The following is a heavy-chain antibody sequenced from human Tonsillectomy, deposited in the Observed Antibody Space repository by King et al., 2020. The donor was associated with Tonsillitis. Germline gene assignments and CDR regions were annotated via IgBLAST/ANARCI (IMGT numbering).Heavy chain of an antibody. J-gene: IGHJ4*02. CDR2: IKEDGSEK. V-gene: IGHV3-7*01. CDR3: VGRSCTATACFAASWNSFGH. D-gene: IGHD2-8*02. Sequence: VQLVESGGGVVQPGGSLRLSCAASGFTFSRYWMTWVRQAPGKGLEWVANIKEDGSEKRYADSVQGRFSISRDNTKNSLFLQMDSLRSEDTAVYSCVGRSCTATACFAASWNSFGHWGQGNVVTVSS. CDR1: GFTFSRYW.